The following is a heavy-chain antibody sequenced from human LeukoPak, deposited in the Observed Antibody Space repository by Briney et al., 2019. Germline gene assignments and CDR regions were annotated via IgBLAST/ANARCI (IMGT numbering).Heavy chain of an antibody. Sequence: SGGSLRLSCAASGFTFSNYAMSWVRQAPGKGLEWVSSINGRGGSTYYADSVKGRFTISRDNSKNTLYLQMNSLRAEDTAMYYCTKAPPGKFDPWGQGTLVTVSS. CDR3: TKAPPGKFDP. V-gene: IGHV3-23*01. J-gene: IGHJ5*02. CDR2: INGRGGST. CDR1: GFTFSNYA. D-gene: IGHD3-10*01.